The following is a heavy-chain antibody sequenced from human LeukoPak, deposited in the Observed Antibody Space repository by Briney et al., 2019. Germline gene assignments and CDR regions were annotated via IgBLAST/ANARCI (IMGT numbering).Heavy chain of an antibody. CDR1: GFTFSSYA. Sequence: GGSLRLSCAASGFTFSSYAMRWVRQAPGKGLEWVAVISYDGSNKYYADSVKGRFTISRDNSKNTLYLQMNSLRAEDTAVYYCARVYLGITGNDYWGQGTLVTVYS. CDR3: ARVYLGITGNDY. CDR2: ISYDGSNK. D-gene: IGHD1-20*01. V-gene: IGHV3-30-3*01. J-gene: IGHJ4*02.